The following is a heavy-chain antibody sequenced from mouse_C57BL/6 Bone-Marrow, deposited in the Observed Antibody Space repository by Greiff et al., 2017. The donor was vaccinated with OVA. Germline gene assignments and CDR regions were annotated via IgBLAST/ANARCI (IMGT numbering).Heavy chain of an antibody. J-gene: IGHJ1*03. CDR3: TEYFDV. CDR1: GFNIKDDY. CDR2: IDPENGDT. V-gene: IGHV14-4*01. Sequence: VHVKQSGAELVRPGASVKLSCTASGFNIKDDYMHWVKQRPEQGLEWIGWIDPENGDTEYASKFQGKATITADTSSNTAYLQLSSLTSEDTAVYYCTEYFDVWGTGTTVTVSS.